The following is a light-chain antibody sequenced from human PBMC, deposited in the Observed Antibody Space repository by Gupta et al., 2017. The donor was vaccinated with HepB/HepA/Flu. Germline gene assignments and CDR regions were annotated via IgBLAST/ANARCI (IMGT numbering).Light chain of an antibody. CDR3: QTWGPGIGV. Sequence: LVLSPSPSASASLGSSFPLTCPLSSRYTNAIIAWHQQQPGKGPRFLMRLNSDGSHNKGDGSPDRFSGSASGAERYLTIASSQPEDEDDYYWQTWGPGIGVFGGGTRLTVL. J-gene: IGLJ3*02. CDR1: SRYTNAI. CDR2: LNSDGSH. V-gene: IGLV4-69*01.